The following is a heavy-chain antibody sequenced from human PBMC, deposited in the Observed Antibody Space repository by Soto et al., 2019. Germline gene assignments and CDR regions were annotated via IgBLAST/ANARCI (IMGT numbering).Heavy chain of an antibody. V-gene: IGHV3-74*01. CDR2: ISTDASST. CDR1: GFTFSSYW. Sequence: EVQLVESGGGLVQPGGSLRLSCAASGFTFSSYWMHWVRQAPGKGLVWVSSISTDASSTSYADPVKGRFTISRANAKKTLYLQMNRVRAENTAVYYCARLPNKSAQNWGQGTLVIVSP. CDR3: ARLPNKSAQN. J-gene: IGHJ1*01.